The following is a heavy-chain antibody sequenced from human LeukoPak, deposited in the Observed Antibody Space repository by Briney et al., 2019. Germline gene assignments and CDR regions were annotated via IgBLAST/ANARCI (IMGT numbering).Heavy chain of an antibody. V-gene: IGHV3-30*18. CDR3: AKGPLVTEEYYYYYGMDV. J-gene: IGHJ6*02. CDR1: GFTFSSYG. CDR2: ISYDGSNK. Sequence: GRSLRLSCAASGFTFSSYGMHWVRQAPGKGLEWVAGISYDGSNKYYTDSVKGRFTISRDNSKNTLYLQMNSLRAEDTAVYYCAKGPLVTEEYYYYYGMDVWGQGTTVTVSS. D-gene: IGHD4-11*01.